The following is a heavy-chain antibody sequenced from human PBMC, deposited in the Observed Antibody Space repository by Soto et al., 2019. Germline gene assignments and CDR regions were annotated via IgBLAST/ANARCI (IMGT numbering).Heavy chain of an antibody. D-gene: IGHD6-19*01. CDR2: IKVDGSET. J-gene: IGHJ3*02. V-gene: IGHV3-7*01. Sequence: EVQLVESGGGLVQPGGSLRLSCPASGFTFSNYWMTWVRQAPGKGLEWVANIKVDGSETYYVDSVKGRFTNSRDNAKNYLFLQMKSLRAEDTGVFFWAGDLSPSSFGWYYAFGIWGQGTMVTVSS. CDR3: AGDLSPSSFGWYYAFGI. CDR1: GFTFSNYW.